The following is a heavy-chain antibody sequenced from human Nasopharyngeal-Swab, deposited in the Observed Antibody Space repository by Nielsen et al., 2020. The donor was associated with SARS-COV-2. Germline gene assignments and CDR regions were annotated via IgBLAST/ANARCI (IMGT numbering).Heavy chain of an antibody. D-gene: IGHD3-22*01. J-gene: IGHJ6*02. V-gene: IGHV1-2*04. Sequence: ASVKVSCKASGYTFTDYYMHWVRQAPGQGLEWMGWINPNSGGTNYAQKFQGWVTMTRDTSISTAYMELSRLRSDDTAVYYCARGSSYDSSGYYSHYYYGMDVWGQGTTVTVSS. CDR2: INPNSGGT. CDR3: ARGSSYDSSGYYSHYYYGMDV. CDR1: GYTFTDYY.